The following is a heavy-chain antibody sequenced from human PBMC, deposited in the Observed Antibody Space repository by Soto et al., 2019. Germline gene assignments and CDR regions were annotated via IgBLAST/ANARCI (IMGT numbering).Heavy chain of an antibody. CDR1: GFTFSSYV. V-gene: IGHV3-33*01. CDR2: IWYDGSNK. CDR3: ASDGNPSLGAPTLAWFDP. Sequence: GGSLRLSFAASGFTFSSYVMDWVRQAPGKGLEWVAVIWYDGSNKYYADSVKGRFTISRDNSKNTLYLQMNSLRAEDTAVYYCASDGNPSLGAPTLAWFDPWGQGTLVPVSP. D-gene: IGHD1-26*01. J-gene: IGHJ5*02.